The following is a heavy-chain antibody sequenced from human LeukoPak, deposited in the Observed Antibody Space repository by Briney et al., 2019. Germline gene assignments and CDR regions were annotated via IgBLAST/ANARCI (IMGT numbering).Heavy chain of an antibody. Sequence: PSETLSLTCSVSGYYISSGYFWGWIRQPPGKGLEWIGYIYYSGSTNYNPSLKSRVTISVDTSKNQFSLKLSSVTAADTAVYYCARESAAAGTGNANWFDPWGQGTLVTVSS. CDR1: GYYISSGYF. CDR2: IYYSGST. J-gene: IGHJ5*02. D-gene: IGHD6-13*01. V-gene: IGHV4-59*01. CDR3: ARESAAAGTGNANWFDP.